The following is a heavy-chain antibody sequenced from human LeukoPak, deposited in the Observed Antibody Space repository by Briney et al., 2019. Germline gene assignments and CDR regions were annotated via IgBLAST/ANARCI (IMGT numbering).Heavy chain of an antibody. Sequence: SETLSLTCTVSGGSISSGDYYWSWIRQPPGKGLEWIGYIYYSGSTYYNPSLKSRVTISVDTSKNQFSPKLSSVTAADTAVYYCARVSDYLFDYWGQGTLVTVSS. D-gene: IGHD2/OR15-2a*01. CDR1: GGSISSGDYY. CDR3: ARVSDYLFDY. J-gene: IGHJ4*02. V-gene: IGHV4-30-4*01. CDR2: IYYSGST.